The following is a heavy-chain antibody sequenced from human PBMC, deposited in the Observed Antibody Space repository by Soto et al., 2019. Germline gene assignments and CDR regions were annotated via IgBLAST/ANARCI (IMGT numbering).Heavy chain of an antibody. CDR2: IYYSGST. V-gene: IGHV4-61*01. CDR3: ARTKSDYGGNYYFDY. D-gene: IGHD4-17*01. Sequence: PSETLSLTCTVSGGSVSSGSYYWSWIRQPPGKGLEWIGYIYYSGSTNYNPSLKSRVTISVDTSKNQFSLKLSSVTAADTAVYYCARTKSDYGGNYYFDYWGQGTLVTVSS. CDR1: GGSVSSGSYY. J-gene: IGHJ4*02.